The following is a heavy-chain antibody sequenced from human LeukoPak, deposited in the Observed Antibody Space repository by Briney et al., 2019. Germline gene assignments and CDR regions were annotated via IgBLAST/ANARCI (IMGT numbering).Heavy chain of an antibody. V-gene: IGHV3-23*01. D-gene: IGHD1-26*01. J-gene: IGHJ4*02. CDR1: GFTFSSYA. CDR2: ISGSGGSK. CDR3: ANDWHWELLIFDY. Sequence: GGSLRLSCAASGFTFSSYAMSWVRQAPGKGLEWVSGISGSGGSKYYADSAKGRFTISRDNSKNKLYLQMNSLRAEDTAIYYCANDWHWELLIFDYWGQGTLVTVSS.